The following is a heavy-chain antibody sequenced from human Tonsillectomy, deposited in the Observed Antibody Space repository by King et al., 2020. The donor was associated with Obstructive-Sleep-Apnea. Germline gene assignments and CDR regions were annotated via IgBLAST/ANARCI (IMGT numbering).Heavy chain of an antibody. V-gene: IGHV3-21*01. J-gene: IGHJ6*02. D-gene: IGHD2-21*02. Sequence: DVQLVESGGGLVKPGGSLRLSCAASGFTFSYYGMNWVRQAPGKGLEWVSSISSSSSYIYYADSVKGRFTIARDNAKKSLYLQMNSLRAEDTAVYYCAREVWVFCGGDCYSQGWYYYGMDVWGQGTTVTVSS. CDR3: AREVWVFCGGDCYSQGWYYYGMDV. CDR2: ISSSSSYI. CDR1: GFTFSYYG.